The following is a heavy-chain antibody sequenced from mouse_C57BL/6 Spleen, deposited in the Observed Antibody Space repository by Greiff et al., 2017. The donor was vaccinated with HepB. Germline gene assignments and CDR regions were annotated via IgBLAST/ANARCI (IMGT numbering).Heavy chain of an antibody. Sequence: EVQGVESGGGLVQSGRSLRLSCATSGFTFSDFYMEWVRQAPGKGLEWIAASRNKANDYTTEYSASVKGRFIVSRDTSQSILYLQMNALRAEDTAIYYCARDDDSTGFAYWGQGTLVTVSA. CDR1: GFTFSDFY. V-gene: IGHV7-1*01. J-gene: IGHJ3*01. D-gene: IGHD2-4*01. CDR3: ARDDDSTGFAY. CDR2: SRNKANDYTT.